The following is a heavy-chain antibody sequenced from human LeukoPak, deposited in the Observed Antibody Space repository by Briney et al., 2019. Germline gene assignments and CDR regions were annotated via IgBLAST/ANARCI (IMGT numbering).Heavy chain of an antibody. CDR2: INHSGST. Sequence: SETLSLTCAVYGGSFSGYYWSWIRQPPGKGLEWIGEINHSGSTNYNPSLKSRVTISVDMSKNQFSLKLSSVTAADTAVYYCARKRGRSMFDPWGQGTLVTVSS. CDR3: ARKRGRSMFDP. J-gene: IGHJ5*02. V-gene: IGHV4-34*01. CDR1: GGSFSGYY.